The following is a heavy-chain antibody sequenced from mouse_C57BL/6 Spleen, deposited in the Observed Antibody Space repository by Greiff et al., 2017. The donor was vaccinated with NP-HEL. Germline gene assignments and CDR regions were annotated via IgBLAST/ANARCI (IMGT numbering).Heavy chain of an antibody. Sequence: QVQLQQPGAELVRPGSSVKLSCKASGYTFTSYWMDLVKQRPGQGLEWIGNIYPSDSETHYNQKFKDKATLTVDKSSSTAYMQLSSLTSEDSAVYYCARTWEGAMDYWGQGTSVTVSS. CDR3: ARTWEGAMDY. CDR2: IYPSDSET. V-gene: IGHV1-61*01. J-gene: IGHJ4*01. CDR1: GYTFTSYW. D-gene: IGHD4-1*01.